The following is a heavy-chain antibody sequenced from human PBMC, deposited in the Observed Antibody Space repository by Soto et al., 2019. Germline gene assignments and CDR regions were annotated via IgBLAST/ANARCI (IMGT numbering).Heavy chain of an antibody. CDR3: ARGASWGKYFDF. Sequence: QVQLQESGPGLVKPSETLSLTCSVSGGSISNYYWNWIRQSPGKGLEWLGDIYYSGSTNYNPSLKSRVTMSVDVSKNHLSLELASVTAADTAVYYCARGASWGKYFDFWGQGTLVSVSS. CDR1: GGSISNYY. D-gene: IGHD3-16*01. V-gene: IGHV4-59*08. J-gene: IGHJ4*02. CDR2: IYYSGST.